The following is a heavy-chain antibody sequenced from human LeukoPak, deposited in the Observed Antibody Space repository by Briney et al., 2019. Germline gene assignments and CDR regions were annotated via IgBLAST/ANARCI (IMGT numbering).Heavy chain of an antibody. J-gene: IGHJ4*02. Sequence: GGSLRLSCVASGFTCSDYSMNWVRQAPGKGLEWVSYISSSGFTLNYADSVKGRFTISRDNAKNSLYLQMNSLRAEDTAVYYCARGEWSSSPFDYWGQGTLVTVSS. CDR3: ARGEWSSSPFDY. V-gene: IGHV3-48*04. CDR1: GFTCSDYS. CDR2: ISSSGFTL. D-gene: IGHD6-6*01.